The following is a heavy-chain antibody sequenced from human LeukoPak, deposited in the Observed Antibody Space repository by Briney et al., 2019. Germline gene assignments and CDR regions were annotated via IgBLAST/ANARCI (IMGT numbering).Heavy chain of an antibody. V-gene: IGHV5-10-1*01. D-gene: IGHD2-2*01. Sequence: GESLRISCTGSGYSFTSYWISWVRQMPGKGLEWMGRIDPSDSYTNYSPSFQGHVTISADKSISTAYLQWSSLKASDTAMYYCARQYCSSTSCPPYYFDYWGQGTLVTVSS. CDR3: ARQYCSSTSCPPYYFDY. CDR1: GYSFTSYW. J-gene: IGHJ4*02. CDR2: IDPSDSYT.